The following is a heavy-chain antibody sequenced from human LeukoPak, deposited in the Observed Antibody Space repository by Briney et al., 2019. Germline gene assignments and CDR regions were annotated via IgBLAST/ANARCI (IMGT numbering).Heavy chain of an antibody. CDR2: IRYDGSNK. CDR3: AKDWGVVPAANYFDY. V-gene: IGHV3-30*02. J-gene: IGHJ4*02. Sequence: GGSLRLSCAASEFTFSTYAMHWVRQAPGKGLEWVAFIRYDGSNKYYADSVKGRFTISRDNSKNTLYLQMNSLRAEDTAVYYCAKDWGVVPAANYFDYWGQGTLVTVSS. CDR1: EFTFSTYA. D-gene: IGHD2-2*01.